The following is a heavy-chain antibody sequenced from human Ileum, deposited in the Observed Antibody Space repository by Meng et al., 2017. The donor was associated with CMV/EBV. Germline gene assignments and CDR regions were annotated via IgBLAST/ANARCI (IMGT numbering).Heavy chain of an antibody. CDR3: ARDNDGSSHYSQFDY. J-gene: IGHJ4*02. D-gene: IGHD3-22*01. CDR1: GFPLNSYG. CDR2: LWYDGSRT. Sequence: SGFPLNSYGIHWVRQFPGKGLEWVAVLWYDGSRTYFADSVQGRFSISRDDSKNTVYLQMNILRAEDTAVYYCARDNDGSSHYSQFDYWGQGTLVTVSS. V-gene: IGHV3-33*01.